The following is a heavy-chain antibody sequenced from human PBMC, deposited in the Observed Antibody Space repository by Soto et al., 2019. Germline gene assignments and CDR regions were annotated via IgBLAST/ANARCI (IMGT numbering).Heavy chain of an antibody. Sequence: VQLVESGGGLVQPGGSRKLSCAASGFTFSGSAMHWVRQASGKGLEWVGRIRSKANSYATAYAASVKGRFTISRDDSKNTAYLQMNSLKTEDTAVYYCTRLGGIAVAGAYYWGQGTLVTVSS. J-gene: IGHJ4*02. V-gene: IGHV3-73*02. CDR1: GFTFSGSA. CDR2: IRSKANSYAT. D-gene: IGHD6-19*01. CDR3: TRLGGIAVAGAYY.